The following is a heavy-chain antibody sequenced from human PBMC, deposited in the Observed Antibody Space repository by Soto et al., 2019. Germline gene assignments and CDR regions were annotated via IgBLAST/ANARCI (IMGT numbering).Heavy chain of an antibody. D-gene: IGHD3-22*01. J-gene: IGHJ6*02. V-gene: IGHV1-18*01. Sequence: QVQLVQSEAEVKKPGASVKVSCKASGYTFTSYGISWVREAPGQGLEWMGWISAYNGNTNYAQKLQGRVTMTTDTSTSTAYMELRSLRSDDTAVYYCAREGYYDSSGYQYGMDVWGQGTTVTVSS. CDR1: GYTFTSYG. CDR3: AREGYYDSSGYQYGMDV. CDR2: ISAYNGNT.